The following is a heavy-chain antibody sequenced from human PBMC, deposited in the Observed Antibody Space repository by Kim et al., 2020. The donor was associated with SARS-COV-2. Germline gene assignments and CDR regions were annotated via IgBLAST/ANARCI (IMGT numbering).Heavy chain of an antibody. CDR1: GFTFSRRA. CDR2: VNNGGNA. J-gene: IGHJ4*02. Sequence: GGSLRLSCAASGFTFSRRAMSWVRQAPGKGLEWIASVNNGGNAYYADSVKGQFTVSRDITMDTLYLQMNSLTAEDTALYYCAKDHPSNGWPTFDSWGQGT. CDR3: AKDHPSNGWPTFDS. D-gene: IGHD6-19*01. V-gene: IGHV3-23*01.